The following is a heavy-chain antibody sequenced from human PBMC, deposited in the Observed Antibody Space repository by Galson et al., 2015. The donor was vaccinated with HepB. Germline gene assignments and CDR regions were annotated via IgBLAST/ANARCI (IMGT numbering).Heavy chain of an antibody. Sequence: QSGAAVKKPGESLKISCKGSGYSFTSYWIGWGRQMPGKGLEWMGIVYPGDSDTRYSPSFQGQVTISADKSISTSYLQWSSLKASDTAMYYCAREDDYGDYVGWNDAFDIWGQGTMVTVSS. J-gene: IGHJ3*02. V-gene: IGHV5-51*03. D-gene: IGHD4-17*01. CDR3: AREDDYGDYVGWNDAFDI. CDR2: VYPGDSDT. CDR1: GYSFTSYW.